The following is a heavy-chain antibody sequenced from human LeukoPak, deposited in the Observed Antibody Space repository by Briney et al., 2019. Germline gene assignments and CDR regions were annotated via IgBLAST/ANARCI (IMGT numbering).Heavy chain of an antibody. Sequence: ASVTVSCKASGYIFNSYHIHWVRQAPGQGLEWMGTVNPSDGNINYAQKFQGRVTMTRDMSSGTVYMELSSLRSEDTAVYYCASNYGGDTGFDCWGRGTLVTVSS. D-gene: IGHD2-21*02. CDR1: GYIFNSYH. J-gene: IGHJ5*01. CDR3: ASNYGGDTGFDC. V-gene: IGHV1-46*02. CDR2: VNPSDGNI.